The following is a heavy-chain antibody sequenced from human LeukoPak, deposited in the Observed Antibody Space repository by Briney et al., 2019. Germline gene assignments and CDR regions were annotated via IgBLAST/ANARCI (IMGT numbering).Heavy chain of an antibody. Sequence: GGSLRLSCAASGFTFSSYWMSWVRQAPGKGLEWVSNIKQDGREKYYVDSVKGRFTISRDNAKNSLYLQMNSVTPEDTAVYYCARDRSPDGHYSFGAWGQGTPVTVSS. CDR2: IKQDGREK. V-gene: IGHV3-7*03. CDR3: ARDRSPDGHYSFGA. J-gene: IGHJ5*02. D-gene: IGHD4-17*01. CDR1: GFTFSSYW.